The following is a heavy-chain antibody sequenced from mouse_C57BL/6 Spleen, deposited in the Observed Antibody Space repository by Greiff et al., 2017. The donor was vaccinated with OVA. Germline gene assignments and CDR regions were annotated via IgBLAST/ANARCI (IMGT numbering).Heavy chain of an antibody. Sequence: QVQLKESGAELVRPGASVTLSCKASGYTFTDYEMHWVKQTPVHGLEWIGAIDPETGGTAYNQKFKGKAILTADKSSSTAYMELRSLTSEDSAVYYCTRSHYYGSSYGYWGQGTTLTVSS. D-gene: IGHD1-1*01. CDR1: GYTFTDYE. V-gene: IGHV1-15*01. CDR3: TRSHYYGSSYGY. CDR2: IDPETGGT. J-gene: IGHJ2*01.